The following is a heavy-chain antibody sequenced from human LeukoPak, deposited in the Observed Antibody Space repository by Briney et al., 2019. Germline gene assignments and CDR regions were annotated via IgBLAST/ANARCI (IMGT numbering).Heavy chain of an antibody. V-gene: IGHV3-30*02. D-gene: IGHD2-2*01. J-gene: IGHJ4*02. Sequence: GGSLRLSCAASGFTFRSYGMHWVRQAPGKGLEWVAFIRYDGSNKYYADSVKGRFTISRDNAKNSLYLQMNSLRAEDTAVYYCARDPPLGSCSTISCPHLDYWGQGTLVTVSS. CDR2: IRYDGSNK. CDR3: ARDPPLGSCSTISCPHLDY. CDR1: GFTFRSYG.